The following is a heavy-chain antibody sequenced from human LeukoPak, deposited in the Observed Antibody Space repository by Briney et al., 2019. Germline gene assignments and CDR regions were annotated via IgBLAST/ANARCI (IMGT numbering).Heavy chain of an antibody. D-gene: IGHD5-18*01. Sequence: PGGSLRLSCAASGFTFSSYWMSWVCQAPGKGLEWVANIKQDGSEKYYVDSVKGRFTISRDNAKNSLCLQMNSLRAEDTAVYYCARARIQLWLLEFDYWGQGTLVTVSS. CDR2: IKQDGSEK. CDR3: ARARIQLWLLEFDY. V-gene: IGHV3-7*01. CDR1: GFTFSSYW. J-gene: IGHJ4*02.